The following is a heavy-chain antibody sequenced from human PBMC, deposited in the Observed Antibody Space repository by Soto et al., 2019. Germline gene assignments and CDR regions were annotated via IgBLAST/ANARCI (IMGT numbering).Heavy chain of an antibody. J-gene: IGHJ4*02. Sequence: EVQLLESGGCLVQPGGSLRLSCAGSGFTFRNYVISWVRQAPGKGLEWVSAISGSGGSTYYADSVKGRFTISRDNSNNTLYLQMQSLRADDTAVYYCAKEGSSGYYYCDYWGQGTLVTVSS. D-gene: IGHD6-19*01. CDR1: GFTFRNYV. CDR3: AKEGSSGYYYCDY. CDR2: ISGSGGST. V-gene: IGHV3-23*01.